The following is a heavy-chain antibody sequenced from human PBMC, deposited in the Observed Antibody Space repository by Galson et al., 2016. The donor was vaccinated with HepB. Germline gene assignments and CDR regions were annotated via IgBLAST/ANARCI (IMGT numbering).Heavy chain of an antibody. CDR1: GFTFSSYA. CDR2: LSGSGGST. Sequence: SLRHSCAASGFTFSSYAMNWVRQAPGKGLEWVSTLSGSGGSTYYADSVKGRFTISRDNSKNTLYLQMNSLRAEDTAVYYCAKLEGQLTDDDYWGQGTLVTVSS. V-gene: IGHV3-23*01. D-gene: IGHD1-1*01. CDR3: AKLEGQLTDDDY. J-gene: IGHJ4*02.